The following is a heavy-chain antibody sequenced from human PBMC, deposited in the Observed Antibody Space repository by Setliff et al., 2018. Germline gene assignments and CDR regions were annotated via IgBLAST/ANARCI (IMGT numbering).Heavy chain of an antibody. J-gene: IGHJ6*03. V-gene: IGHV4-4*07. CDR2: IXXGXXX. CDR1: GGSISSYY. Sequence: PSETLSLTCTVSGGSISSYYWSWIRQPAGKGLEWIGHIXXGXXXXXXXSXXXXVTMSIDTSKNQFSLKLDSVTAADMAVYYCAREQWLDPPGYYYMDVWAKGTTVTVSS. D-gene: IGHD6-19*01. CDR3: AREQWLDPPGYYYMDV.